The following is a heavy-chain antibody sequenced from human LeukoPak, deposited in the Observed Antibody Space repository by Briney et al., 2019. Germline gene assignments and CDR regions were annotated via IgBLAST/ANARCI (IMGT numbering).Heavy chain of an antibody. CDR1: GFTFHSHA. CDR3: ARAGGSTVSHSDY. V-gene: IGHV3-23*01. Sequence: GGSLRLSCVGSGFTFHSHAMSWVRQAPEKGLEFVSGIYENGGTTYYADSVKGRFSISRDNSKNTLYLQMDSLRAGDTAVYYCARAGGSTVSHSDYWGQGTLVTVSS. D-gene: IGHD4-17*01. CDR2: IYENGGTT. J-gene: IGHJ4*02.